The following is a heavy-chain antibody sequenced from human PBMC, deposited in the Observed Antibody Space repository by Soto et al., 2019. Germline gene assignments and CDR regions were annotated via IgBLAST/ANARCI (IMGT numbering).Heavy chain of an antibody. CDR1: GFTFSSYA. D-gene: IGHD4-17*01. Sequence: PGGSLRLSCSASGFTFSSYAMHWVRQAPGKGLEYVSAISSDGVTTYYADSVKGRFTISRDNAKNTVFLQMHSLRAEDTALYYCARGLYGAYGQDFWGQGILVTVSS. CDR3: ARGLYGAYGQDF. V-gene: IGHV3-64*04. CDR2: ISSDGVTT. J-gene: IGHJ4*02.